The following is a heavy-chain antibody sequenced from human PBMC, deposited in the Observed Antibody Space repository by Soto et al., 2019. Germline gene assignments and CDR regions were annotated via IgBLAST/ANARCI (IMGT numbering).Heavy chain of an antibody. Sequence: PSVKVSCKASDYTFTSYGISWVRRAPGQGLEWMGWISAYNGNTNYAQKLQGRVTMTTDTSTSTAYMELRSLRSDDTAVYYCARDHGGSGWYFAFDIWGQGTMVTVSS. J-gene: IGHJ3*02. CDR2: ISAYNGNT. CDR3: ARDHGGSGWYFAFDI. CDR1: DYTFTSYG. V-gene: IGHV1-18*01. D-gene: IGHD6-19*01.